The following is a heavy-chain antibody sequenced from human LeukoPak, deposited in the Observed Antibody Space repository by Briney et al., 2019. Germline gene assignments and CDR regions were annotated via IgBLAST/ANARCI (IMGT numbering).Heavy chain of an antibody. Sequence: GGSLRLSCAASGFTFSSYAMSRVRQAPGKGLEWVSAISGSGGSTYYADSVKGRFTISRDNSKNTLYLQMNSLRAEDTAVYYCGTAVAGLGRVYWGQGTLVTVSS. D-gene: IGHD6-19*01. V-gene: IGHV3-23*01. CDR3: GTAVAGLGRVY. CDR1: GFTFSSYA. CDR2: ISGSGGST. J-gene: IGHJ4*02.